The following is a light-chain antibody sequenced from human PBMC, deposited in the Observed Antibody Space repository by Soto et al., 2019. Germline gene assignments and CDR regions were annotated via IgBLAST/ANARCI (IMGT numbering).Light chain of an antibody. CDR3: SSYTSSSTGV. V-gene: IGLV2-14*01. CDR1: SSDVGGYNY. Sequence: QSVLTQPASVSGSPGQSITISCTGTSSDVGGYNYVSWYQQHPGKAPKLMIYDVSNRPSGVSNRFSGSKSGNTASLTISGLQAEDEAYYYCSSYTSSSTGVFGTGTKLTVL. CDR2: DVS. J-gene: IGLJ1*01.